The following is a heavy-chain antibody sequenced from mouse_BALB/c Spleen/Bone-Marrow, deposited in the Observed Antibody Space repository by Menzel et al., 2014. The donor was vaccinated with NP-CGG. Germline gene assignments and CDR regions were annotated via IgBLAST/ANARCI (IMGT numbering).Heavy chain of an antibody. D-gene: IGHD2-14*01. CDR2: IDPANGNT. CDR1: GFNIKDTY. V-gene: IGHV14-3*02. CDR3: ARYDYRYSWFAY. Sequence: VHVKQSGAELVKPGASVKLPCTASGFNIKDTYMHWVKQRPEQGLEWIGRIDPANGNTKYDPKFQGKATITTDTSSNTAYLQLRSLTSEDTAVYYCARYDYRYSWFAYWGQGTLVTVSA. J-gene: IGHJ3*01.